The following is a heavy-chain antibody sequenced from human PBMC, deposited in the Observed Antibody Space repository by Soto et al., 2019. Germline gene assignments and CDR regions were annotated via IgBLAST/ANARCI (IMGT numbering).Heavy chain of an antibody. CDR3: ARGGIAAAAPPDY. CDR2: IYYSGST. CDR1: GGSISSGGYY. D-gene: IGHD6-13*01. Sequence: QVQLQESGPGLVKPSQTLSLTCTVSGGSISSGGYYWSWIRQDPGKGLEWIGYIYYSGSTYYNPSLKSRVTISVDTSKNQFSLKLSSVTAADTAVYYCARGGIAAAAPPDYWGQGTLVTVSS. V-gene: IGHV4-31*03. J-gene: IGHJ4*02.